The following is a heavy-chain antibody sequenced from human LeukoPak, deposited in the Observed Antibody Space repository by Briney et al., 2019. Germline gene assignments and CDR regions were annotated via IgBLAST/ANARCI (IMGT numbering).Heavy chain of an antibody. Sequence: QAGGSLRLSCAASGFTFSTYGIHWVRQAPGKGLEWVAVISYDGSNKYYADSVKGRFTISRDNSKNTLYLQMNSLRAEDTAVYYCARGSPEGYYFDYWGQGTLVTVSS. V-gene: IGHV3-30*19. CDR3: ARGSPEGYYFDY. CDR1: GFTFSTYG. J-gene: IGHJ4*02. CDR2: ISYDGSNK.